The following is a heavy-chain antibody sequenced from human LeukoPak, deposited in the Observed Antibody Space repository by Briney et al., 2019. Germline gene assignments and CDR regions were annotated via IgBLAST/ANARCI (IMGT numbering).Heavy chain of an antibody. V-gene: IGHV1-69*04. J-gene: IGHJ4*02. CDR2: IIPILGIA. D-gene: IGHD6-6*01. CDR3: ARDRELAARLLFDY. CDR1: GGTFSSYA. Sequence: SVKVSCKASGGTFSSYAISWVRQAPGQGLEWMGRIIPILGIANYAQKFQGRVTITADKSTSTAYMELSSLRSEDTAVYYCARDRELAARLLFDYWGQGTLVTVSS.